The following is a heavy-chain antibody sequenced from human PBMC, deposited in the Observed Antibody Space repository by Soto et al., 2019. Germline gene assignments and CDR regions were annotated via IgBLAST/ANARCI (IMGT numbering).Heavy chain of an antibody. V-gene: IGHV4-59*01. D-gene: IGHD3-10*01. Sequence: QVQLQESGPGLVKPSETLSLTCTVSGGSISSYYWSWIRKPPGKGLEWIGYVYYRGSTNYNPSLKSRVTISVDTSKNQFSLKLSSVTAADTAVYYCARGGFLWFGDPRGMDVWGQGTTVTVSS. CDR2: VYYRGST. J-gene: IGHJ6*02. CDR3: ARGGFLWFGDPRGMDV. CDR1: GGSISSYY.